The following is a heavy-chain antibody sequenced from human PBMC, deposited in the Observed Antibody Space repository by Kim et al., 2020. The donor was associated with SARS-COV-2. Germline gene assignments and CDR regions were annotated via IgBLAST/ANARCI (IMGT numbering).Heavy chain of an antibody. CDR3: ARDITMVRGVIKPPLGY. CDR1: GYTFTSYA. D-gene: IGHD3-10*01. V-gene: IGHV1-3*01. CDR2: INAGNGNT. Sequence: ASVKVSCKASGYTFTSYAMHWVRQAPGQRLEWMGWINAGNGNTKYSQKFQGRVTITRDTSASTAYMELSSLRSEDTAVYYCARDITMVRGVIKPPLGYWGQGTLVTVSS. J-gene: IGHJ4*02.